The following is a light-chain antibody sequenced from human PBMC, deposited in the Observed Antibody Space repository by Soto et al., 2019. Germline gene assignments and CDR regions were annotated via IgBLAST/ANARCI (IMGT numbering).Light chain of an antibody. CDR3: NSYTTNSTRI. CDR1: SSDVGSYNY. CDR2: DVT. V-gene: IGLV2-14*03. Sequence: QSALTQPASVSGSPGQTITISCSGTSSDVGSYNYVSWYQQHRAKVPKLIIYDVTHRPSGVSNRFSGSKSGSTASLTSAGLQADDEADYYSNSYTTNSTRIFGGGTKLTVL. J-gene: IGLJ2*01.